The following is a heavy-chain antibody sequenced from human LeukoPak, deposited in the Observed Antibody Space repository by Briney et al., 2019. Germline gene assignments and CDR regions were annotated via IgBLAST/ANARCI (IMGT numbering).Heavy chain of an antibody. D-gene: IGHD5-12*01. CDR1: GFTFSSYG. CDR2: ISYDGSNK. V-gene: IGHV3-30*18. Sequence: GGSLRLSCATSGFTFSSYGMHWVRQAPGKGLEWVAVISYDGSNKYYADSVKGRFTISRDNSKNTLYLQMNSLRAEDTAVYYCAKDRGYSGYDYGYYFDYWGQGTLVTVSS. J-gene: IGHJ4*02. CDR3: AKDRGYSGYDYGYYFDY.